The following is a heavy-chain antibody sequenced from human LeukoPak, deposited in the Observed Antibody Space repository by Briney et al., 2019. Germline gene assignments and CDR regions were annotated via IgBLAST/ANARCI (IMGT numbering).Heavy chain of an antibody. CDR2: IYYSGST. CDR3: ARSGGYSFSVDY. Sequence: SETLSLTCTVSGGSISSYYWSWIRQPPGKGLEWIGYIYYSGSTNYNPSLKSRVTISVDTSKNQFSLKLSSVTAAATAVYYCARSGGYSFSVDYWGQGTLVTVSS. V-gene: IGHV4-59*01. D-gene: IGHD5-18*01. CDR1: GGSISSYY. J-gene: IGHJ4*02.